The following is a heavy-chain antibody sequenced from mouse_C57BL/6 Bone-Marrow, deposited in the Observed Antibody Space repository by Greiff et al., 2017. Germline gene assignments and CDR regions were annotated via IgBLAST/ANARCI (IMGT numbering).Heavy chain of an antibody. CDR1: GYAFSSSW. D-gene: IGHD2-4*01. CDR2: IYPGDGDT. Sequence: QVQLQQSGPELVKPGASVKISCKASGYAFSSSWMNWVKQRPGKGLEWIGRIYPGDGDTNYNGKFKGKATLTADKSSSTAYMQLSSLTSEDSSVYFCAIPIYYDYAWFAYWGQGTLVTVSA. J-gene: IGHJ3*01. CDR3: AIPIYYDYAWFAY. V-gene: IGHV1-82*01.